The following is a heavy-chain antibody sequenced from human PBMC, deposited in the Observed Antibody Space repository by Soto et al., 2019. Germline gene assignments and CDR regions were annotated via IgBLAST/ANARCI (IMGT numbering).Heavy chain of an antibody. D-gene: IGHD3-3*01. CDR2: INPSGGST. Sequence: GASVKVSCKASGYTFTSYYMHWVRQAPGQGLEWMGIINPSGGSTSYAQKFQGRVTMTRDTSTSTVYMELSSLRSEDTAVYYCARDLYYDFWSGSKSYYYYGMDVWGQGTTVTVSS. J-gene: IGHJ6*02. CDR3: ARDLYYDFWSGSKSYYYYGMDV. CDR1: GYTFTSYY. V-gene: IGHV1-46*01.